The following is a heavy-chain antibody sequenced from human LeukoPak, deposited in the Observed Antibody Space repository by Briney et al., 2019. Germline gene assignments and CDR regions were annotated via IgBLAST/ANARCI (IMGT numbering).Heavy chain of an antibody. CDR3: ARSPLVWYYDSSGYYFDY. V-gene: IGHV3-74*01. D-gene: IGHD3-22*01. J-gene: IGHJ4*02. CDR2: INSDGSST. CDR1: GCTFSSYW. Sequence: GGSLRLSCAASGCTFSSYWMHWVRHAPGKGLVWVSRINSDGSSTSYADSVKGRFTISRDNAKNTLYLQMNSLRAEDTAVYYCARSPLVWYYDSSGYYFDYWGQGTLVTVSS.